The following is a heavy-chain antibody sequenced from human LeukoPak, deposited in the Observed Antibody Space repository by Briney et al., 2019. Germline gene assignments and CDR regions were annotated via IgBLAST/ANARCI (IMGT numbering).Heavy chain of an antibody. CDR3: ARDQYGMDV. Sequence: GGSLRLSCAASGFTFSSYEMNWVRQAPGKGLEWVSYISSSGSTIYYADSVKGRLTISRDNAKNSMYLQMNSLRAEDTAVYYCARDQYGMDVWGQGTTVTVSS. V-gene: IGHV3-48*03. CDR2: ISSSGSTI. J-gene: IGHJ6*02. CDR1: GFTFSSYE.